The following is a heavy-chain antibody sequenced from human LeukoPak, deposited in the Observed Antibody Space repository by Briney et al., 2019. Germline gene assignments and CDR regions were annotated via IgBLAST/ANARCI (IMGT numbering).Heavy chain of an antibody. J-gene: IGHJ3*02. D-gene: IGHD3-3*01. CDR2: IYYSGST. CDR1: GGSISSSSYY. Sequence: PSETLSLTFTVSGGSISSSSYYWGWIRQPPGKGLEWIGSIYYSGSTYYNPSLKSRVTISVDTSKNQFSLKLSSVTAADTAVYYCAREGRFLEWLYQNDAFDIWGQGTMVTVSS. V-gene: IGHV4-39*02. CDR3: AREGRFLEWLYQNDAFDI.